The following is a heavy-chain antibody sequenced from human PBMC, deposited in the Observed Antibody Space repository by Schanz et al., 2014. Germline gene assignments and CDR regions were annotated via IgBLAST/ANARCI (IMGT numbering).Heavy chain of an antibody. D-gene: IGHD3-10*01. V-gene: IGHV1-24*01. CDR1: GYTVSALA. Sequence: QVQLLQSGSEAKKPGASVKVSCEISGYTVSALAMHWVRQAPGKGLEWLGGFDVEDGETIYAQKFQGRVTMTEDTSTETAYMELSGLRSGDTAVYYCATNSPFRMVRGSNAFDAWGQGTMVTVSS. J-gene: IGHJ3*01. CDR3: ATNSPFRMVRGSNAFDA. CDR2: FDVEDGET.